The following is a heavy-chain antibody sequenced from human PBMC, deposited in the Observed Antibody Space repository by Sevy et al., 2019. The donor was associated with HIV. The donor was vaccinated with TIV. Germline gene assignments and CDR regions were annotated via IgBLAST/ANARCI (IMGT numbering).Heavy chain of an antibody. CDR1: GFTFSSYG. CDR2: IWSDGNNK. J-gene: IGHJ6*02. D-gene: IGHD3-22*01. Sequence: GGSLRLSCAASGFTFSSYGMHWVRQAPGKGLEWVAVIWSDGNNKYYADSVKGRFTISRDNSKNTLNLQMNSLRAEDTAVYYCARDRYYDASGYYYYYYGMDVWGQGTTVTVSS. CDR3: ARDRYYDASGYYYYYYGMDV. V-gene: IGHV3-33*01.